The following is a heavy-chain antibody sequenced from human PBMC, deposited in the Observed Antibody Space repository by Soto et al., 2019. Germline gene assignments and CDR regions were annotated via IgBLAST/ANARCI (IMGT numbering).Heavy chain of an antibody. CDR2: ISGSGGST. CDR1: GFTFSSYA. J-gene: IGHJ3*02. CDR3: AKRNPSYCGGDCYADAFDI. D-gene: IGHD2-21*02. Sequence: GGSLRLSCAASGFTFSSYAMSWVRQAPGKGLEWVSAISGSGGSTYYADSVKGWFTISRDNSKNTLYLQMNSLRAEDTAVYYCAKRNPSYCGGDCYADAFDIWGQGTMVTVSS. V-gene: IGHV3-23*01.